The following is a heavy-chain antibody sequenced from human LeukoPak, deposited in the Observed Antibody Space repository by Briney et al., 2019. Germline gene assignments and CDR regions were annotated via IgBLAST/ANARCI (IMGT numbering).Heavy chain of an antibody. CDR1: GVSISSSNSY. J-gene: IGHJ3*02. Sequence: PSETLSLTCTVSGVSISSSNSYWGWIRQPPGTGLEWIGSIYYSGNTYYNASLKSQVSISIDTSKNQFSLRLTSVTAADTAVYYCARDKSSAAFDIWGQGTMVTVSS. V-gene: IGHV4-39*02. CDR3: ARDKSSAAFDI. CDR2: IYYSGNT. D-gene: IGHD6-6*01.